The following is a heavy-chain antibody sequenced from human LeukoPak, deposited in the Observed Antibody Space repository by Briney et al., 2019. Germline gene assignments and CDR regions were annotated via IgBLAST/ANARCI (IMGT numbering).Heavy chain of an antibody. CDR3: ARGYYYYDSSGYYYVFDY. D-gene: IGHD3-22*01. Sequence: ASVKVSCKASGYTFTSYDINWVRQATGQGLEWMGWMNPNSGNTGYAQKFQGRATMTRNTSISTAYMELSSLRSEDTAVYYCARGYYYYDSSGYYYVFDYWGQGTLVTVSS. CDR1: GYTFTSYD. J-gene: IGHJ4*02. CDR2: MNPNSGNT. V-gene: IGHV1-8*01.